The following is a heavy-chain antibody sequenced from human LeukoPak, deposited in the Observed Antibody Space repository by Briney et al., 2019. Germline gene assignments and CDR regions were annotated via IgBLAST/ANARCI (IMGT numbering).Heavy chain of an antibody. D-gene: IGHD2-21*01. CDR1: GGSISSGSYY. J-gene: IGHJ6*03. CDR2: IYTSGST. Sequence: SETLSLTCAVSGGSISSGSYYWSWIRQPAGKGLEWIGHIYTSGSTNYNPSLKSRVTISVDTSKNQFSLKLSSVTAADTAVYYCARGGGVNYYYYYMDVWGKGTTVTISS. CDR3: ARGGGVNYYYYYMDV. V-gene: IGHV4-61*09.